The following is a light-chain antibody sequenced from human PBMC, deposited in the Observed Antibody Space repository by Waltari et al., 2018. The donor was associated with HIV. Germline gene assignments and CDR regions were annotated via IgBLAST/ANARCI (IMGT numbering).Light chain of an antibody. CDR2: DDY. J-gene: IGLJ3*02. V-gene: IGLV1-51*01. CDR1: NSHLGPHF. Sequence: QSVLTQPPAVSAAPGQRVSIPCSGHNSHLGPHFVSWYQQLPGTVPKLLIFDDYKRPSGIPDRFSGSKSGTSATLAIDTLQTGDEATYYCATWDASLGAGVFGGGTVLTVL. CDR3: ATWDASLGAGV.